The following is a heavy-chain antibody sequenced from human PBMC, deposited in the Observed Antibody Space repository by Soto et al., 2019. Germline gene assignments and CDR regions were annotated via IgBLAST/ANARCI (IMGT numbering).Heavy chain of an antibody. Sequence: EVQLVESGGGLVQPGGSLRLSCAASGFTVSSNYMSWVRQAPGKGLEWVSVIYSGGSTYYADSVKGRFTISRDNSKNTLYLQMTSLRAEDPAVYYCASETMEIFGYWGQGTLVTVSS. J-gene: IGHJ4*02. CDR2: IYSGGST. CDR1: GFTVSSNY. CDR3: ASETMEIFGY. V-gene: IGHV3-66*01. D-gene: IGHD3-10*01.